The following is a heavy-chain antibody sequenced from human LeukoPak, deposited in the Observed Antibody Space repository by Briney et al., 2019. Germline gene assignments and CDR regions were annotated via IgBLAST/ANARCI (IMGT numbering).Heavy chain of an antibody. D-gene: IGHD2-21*01. CDR3: VCGGGYNRREEAFDF. V-gene: IGHV4-59*01. J-gene: IGHJ3*01. CDR2: IHYSGST. CDR1: SGSLSGYY. Sequence: PSETLSLTCTVSSGSLSGYYLSWIRQPPGKGLEWIGCIHYSGSTNYNPSLKSRVTMSVDRSKNQFSLTLTSVTAVDTAVYYCVCGGGYNRREEAFDFWGHGTMVTVSS.